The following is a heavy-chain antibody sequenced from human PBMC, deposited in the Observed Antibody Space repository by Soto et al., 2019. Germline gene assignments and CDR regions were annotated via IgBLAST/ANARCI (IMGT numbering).Heavy chain of an antibody. Sequence: TLSLTCTVSGASISSGDYYWSWIRQPPGKGLEWIGYIYNSGSTYYNPSLKSRVTISVDTSKNQFSLKLSSVTAADTAVYYCARVKSGYNDYWGQGTLVTVSS. V-gene: IGHV4-30-4*01. D-gene: IGHD3-22*01. CDR3: ARVKSGYNDY. J-gene: IGHJ4*02. CDR2: IYNSGST. CDR1: GASISSGDYY.